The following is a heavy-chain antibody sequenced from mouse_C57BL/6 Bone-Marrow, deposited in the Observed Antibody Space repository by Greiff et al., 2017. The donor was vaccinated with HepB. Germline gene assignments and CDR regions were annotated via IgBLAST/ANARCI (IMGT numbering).Heavy chain of an antibody. Sequence: QVQLQQPGAELVMPGASVKLSCKASGYTFTSYWMHWVKQRPGQGLEWIGEIDPSDSYTNYNQKFKGKSTLTVDKSSSTAYMQLSSLTSEDSAVYYCATIYYDYDGYYFDYWGQGTTLTVSS. J-gene: IGHJ2*01. V-gene: IGHV1-69*01. CDR1: GYTFTSYW. D-gene: IGHD2-4*01. CDR2: IDPSDSYT. CDR3: ATIYYDYDGYYFDY.